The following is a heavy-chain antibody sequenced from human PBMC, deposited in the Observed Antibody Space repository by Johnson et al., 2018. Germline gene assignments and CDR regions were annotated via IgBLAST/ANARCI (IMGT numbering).Heavy chain of an antibody. CDR2: ISYDGSNK. CDR1: GFTFSSYA. V-gene: IGHV3-30-3*01. CDR3: AKDPGGYSSSSEYFQH. Sequence: VQLVESGGGVVQPGRSLRLSCAASGFTFSSYAMHWVRQAPGKGLEWVAVISYDGSNKYYADSVKGRFTISRDNSKNTLDLQRNSLRAEDTAVYYCAKDPGGYSSSSEYFQHWGQGTLVTVSS. J-gene: IGHJ1*01. D-gene: IGHD6-13*01.